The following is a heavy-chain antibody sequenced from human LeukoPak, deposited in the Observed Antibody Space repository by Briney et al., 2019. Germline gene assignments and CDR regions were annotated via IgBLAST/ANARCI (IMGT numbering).Heavy chain of an antibody. J-gene: IGHJ6*02. Sequence: GGSLGLSCAASGFTFSSYAMSWVRQAPGKGLEWVSAISGSGGSTYYADSVKGRFTISRDNSKNTLYLQMNSLRAEDTAVYYCAKPPREGYCSSTSCGPPNYYYYGMDVWGQGTTVTVSS. CDR3: AKPPREGYCSSTSCGPPNYYYYGMDV. CDR1: GFTFSSYA. D-gene: IGHD2-2*01. CDR2: ISGSGGST. V-gene: IGHV3-23*01.